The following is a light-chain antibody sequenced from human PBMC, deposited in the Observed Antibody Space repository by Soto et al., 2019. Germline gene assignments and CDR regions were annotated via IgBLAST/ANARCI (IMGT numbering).Light chain of an antibody. CDR1: QSISSY. Sequence: DLQMTQSPSSLSASVGDRVTITCRASQSISSYLNWYQQKPGKAPNLLIYAASSLQSGVPSRFSGSASGTDFTLTISSLQPEDFATYYCQQSYSSPLTFGGGTKVEIK. V-gene: IGKV1-39*01. CDR2: AAS. J-gene: IGKJ4*01. CDR3: QQSYSSPLT.